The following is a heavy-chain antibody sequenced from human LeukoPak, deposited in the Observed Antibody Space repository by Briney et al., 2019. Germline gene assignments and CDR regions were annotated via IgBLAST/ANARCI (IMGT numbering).Heavy chain of an antibody. CDR1: GDSISSYY. J-gene: IGHJ4*02. D-gene: IGHD3-10*01. CDR3: ARTFYYGSGSYYYFDY. Sequence: PSETLSLTCTVSGDSISSYYWSWIRQPPGKGLEWIGYIYYSGSTNYNPSLKSRVTISVDTSKNQFSLKLSSVTAADTAVYYCARTFYYGSGSYYYFDYWGQGTLVTVSS. CDR2: IYYSGST. V-gene: IGHV4-59*01.